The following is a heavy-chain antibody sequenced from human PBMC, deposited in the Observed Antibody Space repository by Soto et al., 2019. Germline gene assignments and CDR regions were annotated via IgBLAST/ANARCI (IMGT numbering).Heavy chain of an antibody. CDR3: NLKEYDSSGPTFDY. J-gene: IGHJ4*02. CDR1: GGSFSGYY. V-gene: IGHV4-34*01. CDR2: INHSGST. Sequence: PSETLSLTCAVYGGSFSGYYWSWIRQPPGKGLEWIGEINHSGSTNYNPSLKSRVTISVDTSKNQFSLKLSSVTAADTAVYYCNLKEYDSSGPTFDYWGQGTLVTVSS. D-gene: IGHD3-22*01.